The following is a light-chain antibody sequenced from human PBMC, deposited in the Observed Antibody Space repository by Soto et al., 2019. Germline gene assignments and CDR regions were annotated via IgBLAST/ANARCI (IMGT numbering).Light chain of an antibody. CDR3: QQYNSYSRT. Sequence: DIQMTQSPSTLSASVGDRVTITCRASQRISSWLAWYQQKPGKAPKLLIYDASSLESGVPSRFSGSGSGTEFILTISSLQPDDFATYYCQQYNSYSRTFGQGTKV. J-gene: IGKJ1*01. V-gene: IGKV1-5*01. CDR2: DAS. CDR1: QRISSW.